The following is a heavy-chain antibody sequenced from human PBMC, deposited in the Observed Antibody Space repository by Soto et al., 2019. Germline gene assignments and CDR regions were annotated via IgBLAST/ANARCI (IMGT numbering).Heavy chain of an antibody. CDR1: GGTFSSYA. V-gene: IGHV1-69*13. D-gene: IGHD2-2*01. Sequence: ASVKVSCKASGGTFSSYAISWVRQAPGQGLEWMGGIIPIFGTANYAQKFQGRVTITADESTSTAYMELSSLRSEDTAVYYCASDQDCSSTSCSDWFDFWGQGTLVTVSS. J-gene: IGHJ5*01. CDR3: ASDQDCSSTSCSDWFDF. CDR2: IIPIFGTA.